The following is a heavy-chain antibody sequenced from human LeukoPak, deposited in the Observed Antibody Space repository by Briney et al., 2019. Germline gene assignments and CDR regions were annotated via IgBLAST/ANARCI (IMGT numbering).Heavy chain of an antibody. CDR2: ISSSSSYI. D-gene: IGHD2-15*01. J-gene: IGHJ4*02. Sequence: GGSLRLSCAASGFTFSSYSMNWVRQAPGKGLEWVSSISSSSSYIYYADSVKGRFTISRDNAKNSLYLQMNSLRAEDTAVYYCASDIGYCSGGSCYGIDYWGQGTLVTVSS. CDR1: GFTFSSYS. CDR3: ASDIGYCSGGSCYGIDY. V-gene: IGHV3-21*01.